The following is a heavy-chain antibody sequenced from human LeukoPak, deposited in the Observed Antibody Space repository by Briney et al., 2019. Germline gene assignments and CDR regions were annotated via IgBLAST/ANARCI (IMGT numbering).Heavy chain of an antibody. CDR1: GFTVSSNY. J-gene: IGHJ6*02. Sequence: HPGGSLRLSCAASGFTVSSNYMSWVRQAPGKGLEWVSVIYSGGSTYYADSVKGRFTISRDNSKNTLYLQMNSLRAEDTAMYYCARVRTYDSSGYYYYGMDVWGQGTTVTVSS. CDR3: ARVRTYDSSGYYYYGMDV. CDR2: IYSGGST. D-gene: IGHD3-22*01. V-gene: IGHV3-66*01.